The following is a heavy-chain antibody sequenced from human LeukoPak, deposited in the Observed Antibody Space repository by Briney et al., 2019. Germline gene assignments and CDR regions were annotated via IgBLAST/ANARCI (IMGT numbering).Heavy chain of an antibody. CDR2: IYYSGST. V-gene: IGHV4-39*07. D-gene: IGHD6-19*01. J-gene: IGHJ4*02. CDR1: GGSISSSSYY. CDR3: ASSPIAVAGTG. Sequence: SETLSLTCTVSGGSISSSSYYWGWIRQPPGKGLEWIGSIYYSGSTYYNPSLKRRVTISVDTSKNQFSLKLSSVTAADTAVYYCASSPIAVAGTGWGQGTLVTVSS.